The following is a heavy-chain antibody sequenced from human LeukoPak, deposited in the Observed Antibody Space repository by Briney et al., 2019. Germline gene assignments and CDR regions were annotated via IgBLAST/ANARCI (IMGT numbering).Heavy chain of an antibody. Sequence: ASVKVSCKASGYTFTSYGISWVRQAPGQGLEWMGWISAYNGNTNYAQKFQGRVTITADESTSTAYMELSSLRSEDTAVYYCARDASQRYFDWLLSPNDAFDIWGQGTMVTVSS. CDR2: ISAYNGNT. D-gene: IGHD3-9*01. V-gene: IGHV1-18*01. J-gene: IGHJ3*02. CDR1: GYTFTSYG. CDR3: ARDASQRYFDWLLSPNDAFDI.